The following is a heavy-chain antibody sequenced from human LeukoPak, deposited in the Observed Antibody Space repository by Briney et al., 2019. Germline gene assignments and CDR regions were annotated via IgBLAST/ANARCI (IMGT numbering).Heavy chain of an antibody. CDR1: GFTFNSYT. J-gene: IGHJ2*01. D-gene: IGHD5-12*01. Sequence: GGSLRLSCAASGFTFNSYTMSWVRQAPGKGLEWVSAIGTAGDTYYPGSVKGRFTISRENAKNSLYLQMNSLRAGDTAVYYCARVRKYSGYYSWYFDLWGRGTLVTVSS. CDR2: IGTAGDT. CDR3: ARVRKYSGYYSWYFDL. V-gene: IGHV3-13*01.